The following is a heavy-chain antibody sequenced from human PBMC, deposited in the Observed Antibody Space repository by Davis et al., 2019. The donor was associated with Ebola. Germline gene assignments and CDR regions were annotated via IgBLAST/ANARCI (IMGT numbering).Heavy chain of an antibody. CDR3: ARDPLFSSGWPYYFDY. J-gene: IGHJ4*02. V-gene: IGHV3-33*01. CDR1: GFTFSSYG. Sequence: PGGSLRLSCAASGFTFSSYGMHWVRQAPGKGLEWVAVIWYDGSNKYYADSVKGRFTISRDNSKNTLCLQMNSLRAEDTAVYYCARDPLFSSGWPYYFDYWGQGTLVTVSS. D-gene: IGHD6-19*01. CDR2: IWYDGSNK.